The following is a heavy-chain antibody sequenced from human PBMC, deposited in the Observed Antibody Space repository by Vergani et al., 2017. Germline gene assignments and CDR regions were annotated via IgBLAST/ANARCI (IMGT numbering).Heavy chain of an antibody. CDR1: GGPFSSYT. V-gene: IGHV1-69*02. Sequence: QVQLVQSGAAVKKPGSSVKVSCKASGGPFSSYTISWVRQAPGQGLEWMGRIIPILGIANYAQKFQGRVTITADKSTSTAYMELSSLRSEDTAVYYCAITYYYGSGSHPFDYWGQGTLVTVSS. CDR3: AITYYYGSGSHPFDY. J-gene: IGHJ4*02. CDR2: IIPILGIA. D-gene: IGHD3-10*01.